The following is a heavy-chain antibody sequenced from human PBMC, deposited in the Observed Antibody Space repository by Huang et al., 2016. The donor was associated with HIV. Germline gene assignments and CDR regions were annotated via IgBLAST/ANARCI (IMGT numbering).Heavy chain of an antibody. CDR1: GGSVSSGDYY. V-gene: IGHV4-61*08. D-gene: IGHD3-22*01. Sequence: QVHLQESGPGLVKPSETLSLTCTVSGGSVSSGDYYWSWVRQPPGKGLAWIAYAYYDGSTNYNPSLESRLSMSVDTSRNQFSLKLRSVTAADTAVYYCSRINYAKTTYYLDFDFWGQGTLVTVSS. J-gene: IGHJ4*02. CDR2: AYYDGST. CDR3: SRINYAKTTYYLDFDF.